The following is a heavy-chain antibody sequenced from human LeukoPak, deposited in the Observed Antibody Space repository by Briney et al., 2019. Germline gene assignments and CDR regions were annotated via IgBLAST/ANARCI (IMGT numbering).Heavy chain of an antibody. D-gene: IGHD3-10*01. CDR1: GYTFTSYG. CDR2: ISAYNGNT. CDR3: ARDHRSITMVRGGLTWFDP. Sequence: ASVKVSCKPSGYTFTSYGISWVRQAPGQGVEWMGWISAYNGNTNYAQKLKGRVTMTTDTSTSTAYMELRSLRSDDTAVYYCARDHRSITMVRGGLTWFDPWGQGTLVTVSS. J-gene: IGHJ5*02. V-gene: IGHV1-18*01.